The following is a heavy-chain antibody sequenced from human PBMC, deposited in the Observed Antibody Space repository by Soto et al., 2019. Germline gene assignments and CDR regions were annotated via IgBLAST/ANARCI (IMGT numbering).Heavy chain of an antibody. D-gene: IGHD6-6*01. V-gene: IGHV4-4*07. CDR1: GGSISSYY. CDR2: IYTSGST. Sequence: SETLSLTCTVSGGSISSYYWSWIRQPAGKGLEWIGRIYTSGSTNYNPSLKSRVTMSVDTSKNQFSLKLSSVTAADTAVYYCARDPSYSSSSDYYYYGMDVWGQGTTVTVSS. CDR3: ARDPSYSSSSDYYYYGMDV. J-gene: IGHJ6*02.